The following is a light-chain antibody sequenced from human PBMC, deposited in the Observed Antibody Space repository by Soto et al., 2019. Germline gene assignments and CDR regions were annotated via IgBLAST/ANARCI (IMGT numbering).Light chain of an antibody. CDR2: GAS. J-gene: IGKJ5*01. CDR3: QQRSNWPPGIT. V-gene: IGKV3D-20*02. CDR1: QSVSSSY. Sequence: EIVLTQSPGTLSLSQGERATLSCRASQSVSSSYLAWYQQKPGQAPRLLIYGASNRATGIPARFSGSGSGTDFTLTISSLEPEDFAVYYCQQRSNWPPGITFGQGTRLEIK.